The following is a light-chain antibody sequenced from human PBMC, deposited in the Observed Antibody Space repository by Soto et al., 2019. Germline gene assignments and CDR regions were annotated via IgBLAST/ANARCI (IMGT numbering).Light chain of an antibody. J-gene: IGLJ2*01. CDR3: SSYTSSSTYVV. Sequence: QSALTQPASVSGSPGQSITISCTGTSSDVGGYNYVSWYQQHPGKAPKLMIYDVINRPSGVSNRFSGSKSGNSASRTISGLQAEDEADYYCSSYTSSSTYVVFGGGTQLTVL. CDR1: SSDVGGYNY. CDR2: DVI. V-gene: IGLV2-14*03.